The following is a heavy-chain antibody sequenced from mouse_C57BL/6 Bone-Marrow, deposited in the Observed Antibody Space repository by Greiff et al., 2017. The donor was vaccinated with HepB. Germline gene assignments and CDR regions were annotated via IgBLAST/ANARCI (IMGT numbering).Heavy chain of an antibody. J-gene: IGHJ4*01. Sequence: QVQLQQPGAELVKPGASVKMSCKASGYTFTSYWITWVKQRPGQGLEWIGDIYPGSGSTNYNEKFKSKATLTVDTSSSTAYMQLSSLTSEDSAVYYCARDYYGSSCAMEYWGQGTSVTVSS. CDR2: IYPGSGST. V-gene: IGHV1-55*01. CDR3: ARDYYGSSCAMEY. D-gene: IGHD1-1*01. CDR1: GYTFTSYW.